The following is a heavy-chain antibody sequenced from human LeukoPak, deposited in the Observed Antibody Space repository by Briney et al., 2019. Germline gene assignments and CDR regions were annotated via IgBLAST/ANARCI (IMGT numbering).Heavy chain of an antibody. CDR1: GGSFSGYY. D-gene: IGHD3-22*01. J-gene: IGHJ3*02. Sequence: PSETLSLTCAVYGGSFSGYYWSWLRQPPGKGLEWIGEINHSGSTNYNPSLKSRVTISVDTSKNQFSLKLSSVTAADTAVYYCARGLRITMIVVVLDAFDIWGQGTMVTVSS. V-gene: IGHV4-34*01. CDR3: ARGLRITMIVVVLDAFDI. CDR2: INHSGST.